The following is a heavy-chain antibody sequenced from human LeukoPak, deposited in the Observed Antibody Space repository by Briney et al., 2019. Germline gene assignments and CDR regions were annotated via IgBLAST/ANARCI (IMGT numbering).Heavy chain of an antibody. CDR1: GGTFSSYA. Sequence: ASVKVSCKASGGTFSSYAISWVRQAPGQGLEWMGRIIPIFGTANYAQKFQGRVTITTDESTSTACMELSSLRSEDTAVYYCAGFIGLYVWGSYRSHDAFDIWGQGTMVTVSS. CDR2: IIPIFGTA. CDR3: AGFIGLYVWGSYRSHDAFDI. V-gene: IGHV1-69*05. D-gene: IGHD3-16*02. J-gene: IGHJ3*02.